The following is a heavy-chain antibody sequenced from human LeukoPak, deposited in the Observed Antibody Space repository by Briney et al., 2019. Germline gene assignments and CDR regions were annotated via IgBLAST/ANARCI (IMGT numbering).Heavy chain of an antibody. CDR2: IYHSGNT. D-gene: IGHD6-19*01. CDR1: GDSISNGHYS. Sequence: SETLSLTCTVSGDSISNGHYSWSWIRQPPGKGLEWIGYIYHSGNTYYNPSLKSRVTISVDRSKSQFSLKLSSVTAADTAVYYCARDLIAVAKYNWFDPWGQGTLVTVSS. CDR3: ARDLIAVAKYNWFDP. J-gene: IGHJ5*02. V-gene: IGHV4-30-2*01.